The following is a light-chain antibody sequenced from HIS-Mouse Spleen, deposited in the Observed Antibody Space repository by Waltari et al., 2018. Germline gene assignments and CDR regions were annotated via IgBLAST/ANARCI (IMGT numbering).Light chain of an antibody. J-gene: IGLJ3*02. CDR3: CSYAGSSTWV. Sequence: QSALTQPVSVSGSPGQSITISCTGTSSDVGRYNLVSWYQQHPVKAPKLMIYEGSNRPSGVSNRCSGSKSGNTASLTISGLQAEDEADYYCCSYAGSSTWVFGGGTKLTVL. V-gene: IGLV2-23*01. CDR2: EGS. CDR1: SSDVGRYNL.